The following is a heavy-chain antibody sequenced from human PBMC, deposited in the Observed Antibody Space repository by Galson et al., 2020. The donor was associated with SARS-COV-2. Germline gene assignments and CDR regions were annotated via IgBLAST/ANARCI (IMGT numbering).Heavy chain of an antibody. CDR2: LNPDGSRS. CDR1: GLSLTTSW. Sequence: GGSLRLSCVASGLSLTTSWVHWVRQVPGKGLVWVSDLNPDGSRSSYTDSVRGRFTTSRDNPKNTVYLAMNSLKVEETAVYHCVRDGSGIYDYWGQGALVTVSP. CDR3: VRDGSGIYDY. V-gene: IGHV3-74*01. J-gene: IGHJ4*02. D-gene: IGHD6-25*01.